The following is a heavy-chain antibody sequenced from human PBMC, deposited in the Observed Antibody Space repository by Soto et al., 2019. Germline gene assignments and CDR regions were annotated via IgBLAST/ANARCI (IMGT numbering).Heavy chain of an antibody. CDR1: GFTFSSYS. CDR3: ARDRPRYCSSTSCYTGYYYYGMDV. D-gene: IGHD2-2*02. J-gene: IGHJ6*02. CDR2: ISSSSSYI. Sequence: PGGSLRLSCAASGFTFSSYSMNWVRQAPGKGLEWVSSISSSSSYIYYADSVKGRFTISRDNAKNSLYLQMNSLRAEDTAVYYCARDRPRYCSSTSCYTGYYYYGMDVWGQGTTVTVSS. V-gene: IGHV3-21*01.